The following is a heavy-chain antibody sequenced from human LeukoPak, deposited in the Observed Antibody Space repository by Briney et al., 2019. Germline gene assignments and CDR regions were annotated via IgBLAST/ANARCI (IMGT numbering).Heavy chain of an antibody. V-gene: IGHV3-23*01. Sequence: QPGGSLRLSCAAPGFTFSSYAMNWVRQAPGKGLEWVSAISGSGGSTYYADSVKGRFTISRDNSKNTLYLQMNSLRAEDTAVYYCAKSPAAGAWDYYYYYGMDVWGQGTTVTVSS. J-gene: IGHJ6*02. CDR2: ISGSGGST. CDR1: GFTFSSYA. D-gene: IGHD6-13*01. CDR3: AKSPAAGAWDYYYYYGMDV.